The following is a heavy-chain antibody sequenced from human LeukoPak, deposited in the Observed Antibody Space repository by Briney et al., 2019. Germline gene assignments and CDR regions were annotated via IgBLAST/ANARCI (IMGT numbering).Heavy chain of an antibody. D-gene: IGHD1-1*01. J-gene: IGHJ5*02. CDR1: GGSISSGNYY. Sequence: PSQTLSLTCTVSGGSISSGNYYWSWIRQPAGKGLEYIGRIYTTGGTSGSTYYNPSLKSRVTISVDTSKNQFSLKLTSVTAADTAVYYCARVRWNDLDPWFDPWGQGTLVTVSS. V-gene: IGHV4-61*02. CDR2: IYTTGGTSGST. CDR3: ARVRWNDLDPWFDP.